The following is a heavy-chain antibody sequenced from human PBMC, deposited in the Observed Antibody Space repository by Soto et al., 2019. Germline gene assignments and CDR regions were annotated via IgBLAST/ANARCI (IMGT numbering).Heavy chain of an antibody. CDR3: ARGVGSSHPQY. J-gene: IGHJ4*02. D-gene: IGHD1-26*01. V-gene: IGHV4-59*02. CDR2: IYASGSP. Sequence: SETLSLTCTISGGSVSVYYWSWIRQSTGQGLEWIGYIYASGSPYYNPSLRSRVTISADTSKNQISLKLTSPTAADTAVYDCARGVGSSHPQYWGRGTLVTVSS. CDR1: GGSVSVYY.